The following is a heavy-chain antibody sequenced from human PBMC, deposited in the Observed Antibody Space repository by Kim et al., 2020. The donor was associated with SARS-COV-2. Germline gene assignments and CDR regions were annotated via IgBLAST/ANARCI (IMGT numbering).Heavy chain of an antibody. CDR3: AGQYYYGSGSYYADY. J-gene: IGHJ4*02. D-gene: IGHD3-10*01. Sequence: PSVKSRVPISVDTSKNQFSLKLSSVTAADTAVYYCAGQYYYGSGSYYADYWGQGTLVTVSS. V-gene: IGHV4-39*01.